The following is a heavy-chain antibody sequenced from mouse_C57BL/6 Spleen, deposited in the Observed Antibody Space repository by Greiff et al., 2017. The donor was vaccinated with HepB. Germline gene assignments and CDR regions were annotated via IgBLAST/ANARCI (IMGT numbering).Heavy chain of an antibody. V-gene: IGHV3-6*01. D-gene: IGHD4-1*01. CDR1: GYSITSGYY. CDR3: AREANWDEDFDY. CDR2: ISYDGSN. Sequence: EVQLQQSGPGLVKPSQSLSLTCSVTGYSITSGYYWNWIRQFPGNKLEWMGYISYDGSNNYNPSLKNRISITRDTSKNQFFLKLNSVTTEDTATYYCAREANWDEDFDYWGQGTTLTVSS. J-gene: IGHJ2*01.